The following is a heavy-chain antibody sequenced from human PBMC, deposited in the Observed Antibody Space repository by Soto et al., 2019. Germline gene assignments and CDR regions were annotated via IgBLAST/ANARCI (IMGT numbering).Heavy chain of an antibody. V-gene: IGHV1-69*01. J-gene: IGHJ5*02. CDR1: GGTFSSYA. Sequence: QVQLVQSGAEVKKPGSSVKVSCKASGGTFSSYAISWVRQAPGQGLEWMGGIIPIFGTANYAQKFQGRVTITADESTSTAYMELSSLRSEDTAVYYCARGAKRYSSSSGLWWFDPWGQGTLVTVSS. CDR2: IIPIFGTA. CDR3: ARGAKRYSSSSGLWWFDP. D-gene: IGHD6-6*01.